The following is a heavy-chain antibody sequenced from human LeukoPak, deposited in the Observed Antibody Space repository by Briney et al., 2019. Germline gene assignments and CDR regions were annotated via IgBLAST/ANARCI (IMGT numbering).Heavy chain of an antibody. J-gene: IGHJ5*02. D-gene: IGHD1-26*01. CDR2: IYYSGST. CDR3: ARHEYSGSYYGLSWFDP. Sequence: PSETLSLTCTVSGGSISSSGYYWGWIRRPPGKGLEWIASIYYSGSTYYNPSLKSRVTISVDTSKNQLSMKLSSLTAADTAVYYCARHEYSGSYYGLSWFDPWGQGTLVTVSS. V-gene: IGHV4-39*01. CDR1: GGSISSSGYY.